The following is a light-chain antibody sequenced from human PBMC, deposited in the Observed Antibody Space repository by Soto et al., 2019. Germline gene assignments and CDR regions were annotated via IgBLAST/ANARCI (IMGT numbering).Light chain of an antibody. CDR3: QQYNSYPWT. V-gene: IGKV1-16*01. CDR1: QDIYTY. CDR2: RSS. J-gene: IGKJ1*01. Sequence: IQMTQSPPSLSASVGDTVTITCRASQDIYTYVGWFQQRPGKAPQSLIYRSSSLHSGVPSRFSGRRSGTEFTLTINGLQPEDLATYYCQQYNSYPWTFGQGTRVEIK.